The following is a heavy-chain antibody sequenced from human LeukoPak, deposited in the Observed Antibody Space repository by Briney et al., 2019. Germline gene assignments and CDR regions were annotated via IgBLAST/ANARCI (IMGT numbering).Heavy chain of an antibody. CDR1: GFAFSAFA. CDR3: ARDLPPLDY. V-gene: IGHV3-30-3*01. J-gene: IGHJ4*02. Sequence: GGSLRLSCAASGFAFSAFAMHWVRQAPGKGPEWVALTSYDESNKRYADSVKGRYTISRDNSKNTLYLQMNSLRVEDTAIYYCARDLPPLDYWGQGTLVTVSS. CDR2: TSYDESNK.